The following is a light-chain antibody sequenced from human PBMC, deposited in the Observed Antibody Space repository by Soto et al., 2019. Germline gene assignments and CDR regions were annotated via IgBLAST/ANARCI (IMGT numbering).Light chain of an antibody. Sequence: EIALTPSPGPMSLSPGEGDSLSCLASQSVSSTYLIWYQQQHGQAPTLLIYGASSRATGVPHRFSGGGSGTDFILTISSLEPEDFSVYYCQHLVNSLTWTFGQGTKVDIK. CDR2: GAS. CDR1: QSVSSTY. J-gene: IGKJ1*01. V-gene: IGKV3-20*01. CDR3: QHLVNSLTWT.